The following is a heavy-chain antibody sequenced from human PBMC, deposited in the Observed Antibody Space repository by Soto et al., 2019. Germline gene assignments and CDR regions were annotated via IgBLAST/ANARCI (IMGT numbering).Heavy chain of an antibody. CDR2: IGAYNGNT. CDR3: ATAANYDSHNWFDP. J-gene: IGHJ5*02. Sequence: ASVKVSCKASGYTFTSYGISWVRQAPGQGLEWMGWIGAYNGNTNYAQKLQGRVTMTEDTSTDTAYMELSSLRSEDTAVYYCATAANYDSHNWFDPWGQGTLVTVSS. V-gene: IGHV1-18*01. CDR1: GYTFTSYG. D-gene: IGHD3-3*01.